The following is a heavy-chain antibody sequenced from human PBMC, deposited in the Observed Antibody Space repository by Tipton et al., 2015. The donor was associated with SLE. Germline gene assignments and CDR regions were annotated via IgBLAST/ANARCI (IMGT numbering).Heavy chain of an antibody. D-gene: IGHD3-16*01. CDR2: INHSGST. J-gene: IGHJ4*02. Sequence: TLSLTCAVYGGSFSGYYWSWIRQPPGKGLEWIGEINHSGSTNYNPSLKSRVTISVDTSKNQFSLRLSSLTATDTAVYYCARRGSSFGAGFDYWGQGTLVTVSS. CDR3: ARRGSSFGAGFDY. CDR1: GGSFSGYY. V-gene: IGHV4-34*01.